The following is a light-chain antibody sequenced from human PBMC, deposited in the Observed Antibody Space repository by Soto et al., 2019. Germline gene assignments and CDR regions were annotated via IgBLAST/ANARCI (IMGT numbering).Light chain of an antibody. J-gene: IGKJ1*01. V-gene: IGKV1-27*01. CDR1: QGIIDY. CDR3: QKYDTAPQT. Sequence: DIQMTQSPSSLSASVGDTVTITCRASQGIIDYLAWYQQRPGKVPKLLIYAASTLQTGAPSRFSCSGAGTDFTLTISSLQPEDVGSYYCQKYDTAPQTFGQGTRVEIK. CDR2: AAS.